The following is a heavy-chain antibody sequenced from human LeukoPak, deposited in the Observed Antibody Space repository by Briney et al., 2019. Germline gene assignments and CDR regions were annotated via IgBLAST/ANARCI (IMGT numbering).Heavy chain of an antibody. CDR1: GGSFNGYY. CDR3: ARGSRWGRFFDY. D-gene: IGHD3-16*01. CDR2: INHSGST. J-gene: IGHJ4*02. Sequence: PSETLSLTCAVYGGSFNGYYWSWIRQPPGKGLEWTGEINHSGSTNYNPSLKSRVTISVDTSKNQFSLKLSSVTAADTAVYYCARGSRWGRFFDYWGQGTLVTVSS. V-gene: IGHV4-34*01.